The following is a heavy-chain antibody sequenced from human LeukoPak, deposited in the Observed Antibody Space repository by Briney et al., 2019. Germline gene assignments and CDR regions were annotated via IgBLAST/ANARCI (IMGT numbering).Heavy chain of an antibody. V-gene: IGHV3-48*01. CDR1: GFTFSSYS. J-gene: IGHJ3*02. D-gene: IGHD5-12*01. CDR2: ISSSSSTI. CDR3: ANDLIYSGYAEGAFDI. Sequence: PGGSLRLSCAASGFTFSSYSMNWVRQAPGKGLEWVSYISSSSSTIYYADSVKGRFTISRDNAKNSLYLQMNSLRAEDTAVYYCANDLIYSGYAEGAFDIWGQGTMVTVSS.